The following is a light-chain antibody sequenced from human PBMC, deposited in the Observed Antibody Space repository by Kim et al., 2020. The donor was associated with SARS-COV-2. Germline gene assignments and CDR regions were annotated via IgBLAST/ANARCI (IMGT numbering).Light chain of an antibody. V-gene: IGKV4-1*01. CDR2: WAS. CDR3: QQYYSTPWT. J-gene: IGKJ1*01. Sequence: DIVMTQSPDSLAVSLGERATINCKSSQSVLYSSNNKNYLAWYQQKPGQPPKLLIYWASTRKSGVPDRFSGSGSGTDFTLTITSLQAEDVAFYYCQQYYSTPWTFGQGTKVDIK. CDR1: QSVLYSSNNKNY.